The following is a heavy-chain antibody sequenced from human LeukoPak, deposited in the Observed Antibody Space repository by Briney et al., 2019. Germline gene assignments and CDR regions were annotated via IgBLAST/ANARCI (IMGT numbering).Heavy chain of an antibody. D-gene: IGHD1-14*01. CDR3: ARHVPRSEKGSPSHYFDY. CDR2: IYYSGST. J-gene: IGHJ4*02. Sequence: SETLSLTCTVSGGSISSYYWSWIRQPPGKGLEWIGYIYYSGSTNYNPSLKSRVTISVDTSKNQFSLKLSSVTAADTAVYYCARHVPRSEKGSPSHYFDYWGQGTLVTVSS. CDR1: GGSISSYY. V-gene: IGHV4-59*08.